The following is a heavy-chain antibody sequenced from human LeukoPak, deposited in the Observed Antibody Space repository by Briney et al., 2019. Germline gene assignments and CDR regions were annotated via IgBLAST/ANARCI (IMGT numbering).Heavy chain of an antibody. Sequence: GGSLRLSCAASGFTFSSYGMHWVRQAPGKGLEWVAFIRYDGSNKYYADSVKGRFTISRDNSKNTLYLQMNSLRAEDTAVYYCAKDPNMYYYDSSGYSPYWGQGTLVTVSS. CDR2: IRYDGSNK. V-gene: IGHV3-30*02. CDR1: GFTFSSYG. CDR3: AKDPNMYYYDSSGYSPY. D-gene: IGHD3-22*01. J-gene: IGHJ4*02.